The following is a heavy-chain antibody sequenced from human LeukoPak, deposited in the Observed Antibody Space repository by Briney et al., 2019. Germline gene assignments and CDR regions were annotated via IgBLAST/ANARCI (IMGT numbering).Heavy chain of an antibody. CDR2: TSSDGNNQ. CDR1: GLTFSGYS. D-gene: IGHD5-18*01. Sequence: GGSLRLSCAASGLTFSGYSMHWVRQAPGKALNWVAFTSSDGNNQYYADSVKGRFIISRGNSKNTLYLQVNSLRPEDTAVYYCARAMDTAMGPYFDYWGQGTLVTVSS. J-gene: IGHJ4*02. V-gene: IGHV3-30*04. CDR3: ARAMDTAMGPYFDY.